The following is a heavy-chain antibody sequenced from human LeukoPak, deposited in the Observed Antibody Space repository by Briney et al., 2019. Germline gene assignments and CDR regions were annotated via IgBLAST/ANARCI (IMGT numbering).Heavy chain of an antibody. V-gene: IGHV3-33*08. J-gene: IGHJ5*02. CDR1: GFTFSSYG. D-gene: IGHD4-17*01. Sequence: PGGSLRLSCAASGFTFSSYGMHWVRQAPGKGLEWVAVIWYDGSNKYYADSVKGRFTISRDNSKNTLYLQMNSLRAEDTAVYYCARDDYGDYGNWFDPWGQGTLVTVSS. CDR3: ARDDYGDYGNWFDP. CDR2: IWYDGSNK.